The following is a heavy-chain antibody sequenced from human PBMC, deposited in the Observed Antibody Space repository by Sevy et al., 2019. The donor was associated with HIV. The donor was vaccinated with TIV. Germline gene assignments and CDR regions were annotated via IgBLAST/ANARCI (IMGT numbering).Heavy chain of an antibody. CDR3: ARVDYYDTRASDY. V-gene: IGHV3-21*01. Sequence: GGSLRLSCAASGFTFNYYSMNWVRQAPGKGLEWVGSISSGSSYIKYGDSVKGRFTISRDNAKNTLYLQLNSPRAEDTAIYYCARVDYYDTRASDYWGQGTLVTVSS. D-gene: IGHD3-22*01. CDR1: GFTFNYYS. CDR2: ISSGSSYI. J-gene: IGHJ4*02.